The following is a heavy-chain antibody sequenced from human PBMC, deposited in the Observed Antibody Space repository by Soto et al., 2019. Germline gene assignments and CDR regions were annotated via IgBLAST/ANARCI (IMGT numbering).Heavy chain of an antibody. CDR2: IWYDGSNK. V-gene: IGHV3-33*03. D-gene: IGHD1-26*01. CDR1: GFSFSSYG. Sequence: GGSLRLSCAASGFSFSSYGMHWVRQAPGKGLDWVAVIWYDGSNKYYAESVKGRFTISRDNSKNTLYVQMNSLTVEDTAVYYCARAQYTGSYFDACDVWGQGTMVT. J-gene: IGHJ3*01. CDR3: ARAQYTGSYFDACDV.